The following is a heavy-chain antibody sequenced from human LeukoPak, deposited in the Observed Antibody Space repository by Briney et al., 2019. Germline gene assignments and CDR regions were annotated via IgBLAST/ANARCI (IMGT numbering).Heavy chain of an antibody. CDR3: ARSGCSGGSCYSFWDAFDI. CDR1: GYSFTSYW. J-gene: IGHJ3*02. Sequence: GESLKISCKGSGYSFTSYWIGWVRQMPGKGLEWMGIIYPGDSDTRYSPSFQGQVTISADKSISTAYLQWSSLKASDTAMYYCARSGCSGGSCYSFWDAFDIWGQGTMVTVSS. D-gene: IGHD2-15*01. CDR2: IYPGDSDT. V-gene: IGHV5-51*01.